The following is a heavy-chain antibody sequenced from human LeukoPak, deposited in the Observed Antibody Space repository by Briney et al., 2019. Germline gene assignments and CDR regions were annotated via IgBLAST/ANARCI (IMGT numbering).Heavy chain of an antibody. J-gene: IGHJ4*02. CDR3: ARDGNKGIAARGDY. Sequence: GASVKVSCKASGYTFTGYYMHWVRQAPGQGLEWMGWINPNSGGTNYAQKFQGRVTMTRDTSISTAYMELSRLRSDDTAVYYCARDGNKGIAARGDYWGQGTLVTVSS. V-gene: IGHV1-2*02. CDR1: GYTFTGYY. CDR2: INPNSGGT. D-gene: IGHD6-6*01.